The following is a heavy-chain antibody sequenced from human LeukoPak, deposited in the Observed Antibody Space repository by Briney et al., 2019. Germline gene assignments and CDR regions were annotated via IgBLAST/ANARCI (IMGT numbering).Heavy chain of an antibody. D-gene: IGHD5-24*01. V-gene: IGHV4-4*07. CDR1: GGSISNYH. CDR3: ASVWHGDLGYTYQAFDL. Sequence: SETLSLTCTVSGGSISNYHWNWIRQPAGRGLEWIGRIDTSENTNYNPSLKSRVTMSLDTSKNQFSLSLTSVTAADTAVYFCASVWHGDLGYTYQAFDLWGQGTMVAVSS. CDR2: IDTSENT. J-gene: IGHJ3*01.